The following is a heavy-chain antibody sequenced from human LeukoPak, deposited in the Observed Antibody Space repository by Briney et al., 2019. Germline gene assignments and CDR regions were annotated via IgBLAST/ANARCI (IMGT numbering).Heavy chain of an antibody. CDR2: TYYRSKWYS. V-gene: IGHV6-1*01. CDR3: ARDASRVLDY. D-gene: IGHD5/OR15-5a*01. CDR1: GDSVSSNNAA. Sequence: SQTLSLTCVISGDSVSSNNAAWNWIRQSPSRGLEWLGRTYYRSKWYSDYAVSLKSRITINSDTSKNHFSLQLNSVTPEDTAVYFCARDASRVLDYWGQGTLVTVSS. J-gene: IGHJ4*02.